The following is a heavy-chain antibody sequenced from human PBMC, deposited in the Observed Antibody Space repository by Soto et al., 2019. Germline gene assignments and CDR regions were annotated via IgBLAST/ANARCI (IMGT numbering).Heavy chain of an antibody. Sequence: QVQLVQSGAEVKKPGASVRVSCTASGYTCTTYYLHWLRQAPGQGLEWICIIDPSSGSASHEQQVQGRVNMTRDTSTMTVYMGLRSLRAEDTAVYYCAIAGSYDCSGYDGFDIWGEGTMVTVSS. CDR1: GYTCTTYY. V-gene: IGHV1-46*01. CDR3: AIAGSYDCSGYDGFDI. CDR2: IDPSSGSA. J-gene: IGHJ3*02. D-gene: IGHD3-22*01.